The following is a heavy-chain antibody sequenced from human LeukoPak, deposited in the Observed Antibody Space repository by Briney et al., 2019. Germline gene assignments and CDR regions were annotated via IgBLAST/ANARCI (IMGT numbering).Heavy chain of an antibody. CDR3: ARDRPSGCGEACYYYYGMDV. D-gene: IGHD6-19*01. CDR2: ISAYNGNT. CDR1: GYTFTSYG. V-gene: IGHV1-18*01. J-gene: IGHJ6*02. Sequence: GASVKVSCKASGYTFTSYGISWVRQAPGQGLEWMGWISAYNGNTNYAQKLQGRVTMTTDTSTSTAYMELRSLRSDDTAVYYCARDRPSGCGEACYYYYGMDVWGQGTTVTVSS.